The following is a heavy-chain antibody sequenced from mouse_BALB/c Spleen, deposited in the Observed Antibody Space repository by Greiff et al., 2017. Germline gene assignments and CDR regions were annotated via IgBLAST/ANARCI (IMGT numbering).Heavy chain of an antibody. CDR2: ISSGGSYT. Sequence: EVQRVESGGGLVKPGGSLKLSCAASGFTFSSYAMSWVRQSPEKRLEWVAEISSGGSYTYYPDTVTGRFTISRDNAKNTLYLEMSSLRSEDTALYYCARRGEERAYWGQGTLVTVSA. V-gene: IGHV5-9-4*01. J-gene: IGHJ3*01. CDR1: GFTFSSYA. D-gene: IGHD2-13*01. CDR3: ARRGEERAY.